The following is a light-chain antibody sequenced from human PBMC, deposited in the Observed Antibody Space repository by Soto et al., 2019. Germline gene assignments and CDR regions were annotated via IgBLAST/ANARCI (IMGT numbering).Light chain of an antibody. CDR3: QQSYSTPFT. CDR1: QSISTW. J-gene: IGKJ5*01. CDR2: DVS. Sequence: DIQMTQSPSTLSASVGDRVTITCRASQSISTWLAWYQQKPGKAPKVLIYDVSSLQSGVPSRFSGSGSGTDFTLTISSLQPEDFETYYCQQSYSTPFTFGQGTRLEIK. V-gene: IGKV1-39*01.